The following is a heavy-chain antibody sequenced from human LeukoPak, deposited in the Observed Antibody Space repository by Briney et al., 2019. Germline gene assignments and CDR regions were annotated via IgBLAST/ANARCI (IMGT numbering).Heavy chain of an antibody. CDR3: AKGLSVRQQLGPPYYFDY. CDR1: GFTFSSYA. D-gene: IGHD6-13*01. CDR2: ISGSGGST. J-gene: IGHJ4*02. Sequence: GGSLRPSCAASGFTFSSYAMSWVRQAPGKGLEWVSAISGSGGSTYYADSVKGRFTISRDNSKNTLYLQMNSLRAEDTAVYYCAKGLSVRQQLGPPYYFDYWGQGTLVTVSS. V-gene: IGHV3-23*01.